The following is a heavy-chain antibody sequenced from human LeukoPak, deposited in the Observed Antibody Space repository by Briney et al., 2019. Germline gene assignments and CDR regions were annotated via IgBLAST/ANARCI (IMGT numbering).Heavy chain of an antibody. J-gene: IGHJ5*01. CDR2: IYPGDSDT. CDR3: ARGIAEAAVTKFDS. D-gene: IGHD6-13*01. V-gene: IGHV5-51*01. CDR1: GYSFTNHW. Sequence: GESLKISCKGSGYSFTNHWTGWVRQMPGKGLEWMGIIYPGDSDTRYSPSFQGQVIISADKSISVAYLQWSSLKASDTAMYYCARGIAEAAVTKFDSWGQGTLVTVSS.